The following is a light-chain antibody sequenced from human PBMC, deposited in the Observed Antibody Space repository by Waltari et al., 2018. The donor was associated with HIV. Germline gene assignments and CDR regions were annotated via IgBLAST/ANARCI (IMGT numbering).Light chain of an antibody. J-gene: IGLJ2*01. CDR1: ILGKKY. CDR2: KDS. V-gene: IGLV3-27*01. Sequence: SFELTQPSSVSVSPGQTARITCSGDILGKKYARWFQQKPGQAPLLVIYKDSERPSGIPERFSGSNSGTTVTLTISGAQVEDEADYYCYSAADNNISFFGGGTKLTVL. CDR3: YSAADNNISF.